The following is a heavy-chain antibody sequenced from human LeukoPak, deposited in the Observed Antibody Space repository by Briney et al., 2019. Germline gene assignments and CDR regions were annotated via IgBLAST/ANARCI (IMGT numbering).Heavy chain of an antibody. CDR1: GVSISSYY. V-gene: IGHV4-59*08. Sequence: SETLSLTCTVSGVSISSYYWSWIRQPPGKGLEWIGYIYYSGSTNYNPSLKSRVTISVDTSKNQFSLKLSSVTAANTAVYYCASQLWSGDYYYYMDVWGKGTTVTVS. D-gene: IGHD3-10*01. J-gene: IGHJ6*03. CDR2: IYYSGST. CDR3: ASQLWSGDYYYYMDV.